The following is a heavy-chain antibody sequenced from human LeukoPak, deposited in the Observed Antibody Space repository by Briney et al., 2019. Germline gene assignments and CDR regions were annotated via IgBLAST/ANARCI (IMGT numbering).Heavy chain of an antibody. J-gene: IGHJ4*02. V-gene: IGHV3-23*01. CDR2: ISGNGGST. Sequence: GGSLRLSCAASGFTFSNYAMSWVRQAPGKGLEGVSAISGNGGSTYYADSVRGRFTISRDNSKNTLYLQMNSLTAEDTAVYYCAKMSPYGGNSAWAQGTLVTVSS. CDR1: GFTFSNYA. CDR3: AKMSPYGGNSA. D-gene: IGHD4-23*01.